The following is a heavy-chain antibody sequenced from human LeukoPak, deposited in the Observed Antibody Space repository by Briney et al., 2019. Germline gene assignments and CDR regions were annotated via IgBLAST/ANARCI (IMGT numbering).Heavy chain of an antibody. CDR1: GYTFTHFY. V-gene: IGHV1-2*02. CDR2: ISPSSGGT. D-gene: IGHD7-27*01. Sequence: ASVKVSCKASGYTFTHFYIHWVRQAPGQGLEWMGWISPSSGGTNYAQKFQGRVTMTRDTSISTAYMELSSLRSDDTAVYYCARGWGFGSIDYWGQGTLVTVSS. CDR3: ARGWGFGSIDY. J-gene: IGHJ4*02.